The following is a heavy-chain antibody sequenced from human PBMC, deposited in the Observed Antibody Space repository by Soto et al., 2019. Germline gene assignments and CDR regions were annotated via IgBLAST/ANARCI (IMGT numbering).Heavy chain of an antibody. CDR2: ISYDGSNK. D-gene: IGHD3-22*01. V-gene: IGHV3-30-3*01. J-gene: IGHJ4*02. CDR3: ARVRSYYYDSSGYPQGGYFDY. CDR1: GFTFSSYA. Sequence: PGGSLRLSCAASGFTFSSYAMHWVRQAPGKGLEWVAVISYDGSNKYYADSVKGRFTISRDNSKNTLYLQMNSLRAEDTAVYYCARVRSYYYDSSGYPQGGYFDYWGQGTLVTVSS.